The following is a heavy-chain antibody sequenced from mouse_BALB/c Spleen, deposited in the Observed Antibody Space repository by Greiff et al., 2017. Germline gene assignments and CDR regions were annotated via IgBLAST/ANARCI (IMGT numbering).Heavy chain of an antibody. CDR2: IDPANGNT. V-gene: IGHV14-3*02. CDR1: GFNIKDTY. CDR3: APYYYDV. Sequence: EVQLKESGAELVKPGASVKLSCTASGFNIKDTYMHWVKQRPEQGLEWIGRIDPANGNTKYDPKFQGKATITADTSSNTAYLQLSSLTSEDTAVYYCAPYYYDVWGAGTTVTVSS. D-gene: IGHD1-1*02. J-gene: IGHJ1*01.